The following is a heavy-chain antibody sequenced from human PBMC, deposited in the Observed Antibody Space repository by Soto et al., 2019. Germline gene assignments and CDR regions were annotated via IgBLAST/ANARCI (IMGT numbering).Heavy chain of an antibody. Sequence: DSVKVSCKASGYTFTGYYMHWVRQAPGQGLEWMGWINPNSGGTNYAQKFQGRVTMTRDTSISTAYMELSRLRSDDTAVYYCASLMMAGYWYFDLWGRGALVTVSS. CDR2: INPNSGGT. CDR3: ASLMMAGYWYFDL. D-gene: IGHD6-19*01. CDR1: GYTFTGYY. J-gene: IGHJ2*01. V-gene: IGHV1-2*02.